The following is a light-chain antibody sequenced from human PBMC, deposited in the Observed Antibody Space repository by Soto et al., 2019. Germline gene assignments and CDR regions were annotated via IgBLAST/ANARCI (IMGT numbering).Light chain of an antibody. CDR3: QQRSNWPPVT. CDR1: QSVNNN. CDR2: SAS. J-gene: IGKJ5*01. Sequence: EIVLTQSPGTLSLSPWERATLSCTASQSVNNNVAWYQQKPGHTPRLLIYSASIGATGTPARFSGSGSGTDFTLTISSLEPEDFAVYYCQQRSNWPPVTFGQGTRLEIK. V-gene: IGKV3-11*01.